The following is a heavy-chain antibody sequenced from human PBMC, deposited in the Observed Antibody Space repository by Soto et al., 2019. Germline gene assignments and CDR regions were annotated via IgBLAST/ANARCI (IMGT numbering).Heavy chain of an antibody. CDR2: TSDDESNK. V-gene: IGHV3-30*18. J-gene: IGHJ6*02. D-gene: IGHD3-3*01. Sequence: QPGGSLRLSCVGSGFTFSTHGMHWVRQAPGKGPGWVAITSDDESNKNYADSVKGRFTISRDNSKNTLYLQMNSLRVEDTAVYYCAKDTMGPRYGMDVWVQGTTVTVS. CDR1: GFTFSTHG. CDR3: AKDTMGPRYGMDV.